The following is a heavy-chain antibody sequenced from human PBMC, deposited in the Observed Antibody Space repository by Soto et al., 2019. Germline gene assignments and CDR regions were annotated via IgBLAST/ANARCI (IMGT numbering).Heavy chain of an antibody. CDR3: AKDRGWFGELLPDY. CDR1: GFTFSSYW. D-gene: IGHD3-10*01. CDR2: ISYDGSNK. J-gene: IGHJ4*02. Sequence: PGGSLRLSCAASGFTFSSYWMNWVRQAPGKGLEWVAVISYDGSNKYYADSVKGRFTISRDNSKNTLYLQMNSLRAEDTAVYYCAKDRGWFGELLPDYWGQGTLVTVSS. V-gene: IGHV3-30*18.